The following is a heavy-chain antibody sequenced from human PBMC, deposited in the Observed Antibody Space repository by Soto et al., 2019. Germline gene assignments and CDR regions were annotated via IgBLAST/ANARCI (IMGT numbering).Heavy chain of an antibody. CDR2: INQHGTEK. CDR3: ATDILDY. Sequence: GSLRLSCVAPGFNFSNYWMTWARQAPGKGLEWVANINQHGTEKFYVDSVEGRFSISRDNAYHSVYLQMNSLRAEDTAIYYCATDILDYWGQGTSVTVSS. J-gene: IGHJ4*02. V-gene: IGHV3-7*05. CDR1: GFNFSNYW.